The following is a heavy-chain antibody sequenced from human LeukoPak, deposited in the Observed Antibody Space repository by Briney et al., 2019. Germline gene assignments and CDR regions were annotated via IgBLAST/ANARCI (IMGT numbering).Heavy chain of an antibody. J-gene: IGHJ4*02. CDR1: GGTFSGYY. CDR3: ARGVIPGNGYYADY. Sequence: SETLSLTCAVYGGTFSGYYWSWIRQPPGKGLEWIGEINHSGSTNYNPSLKSRATISVDTSKNQFSLKMSVVTAADTAVYYSARGVIPGNGYYADYWGQGTLVTVSS. V-gene: IGHV4-34*01. D-gene: IGHD3-22*01. CDR2: INHSGST.